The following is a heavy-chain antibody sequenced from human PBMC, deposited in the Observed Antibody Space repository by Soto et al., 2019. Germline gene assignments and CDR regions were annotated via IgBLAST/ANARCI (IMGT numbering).Heavy chain of an antibody. CDR2: IGTAGDT. Sequence: GGSLRLSCAASGFTFSSYDMHWVRQATGKGLEWVSAIGTAGDTYYPGSVKGRFTISRENAKNSLYLQMNSLRAGDTAVYYCARVGTAMRDYYGMDVWGQGTTVTVSS. CDR3: ARVGTAMRDYYGMDV. CDR1: GFTFSSYD. V-gene: IGHV3-13*01. D-gene: IGHD5-18*01. J-gene: IGHJ6*02.